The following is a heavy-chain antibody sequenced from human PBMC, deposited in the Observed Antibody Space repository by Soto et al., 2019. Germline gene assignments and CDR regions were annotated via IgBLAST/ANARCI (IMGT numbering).Heavy chain of an antibody. CDR2: TSNDGSNT. CDR3: ARGNLDV. D-gene: IGHD1-7*01. CDR1: AFTLSKFV. Sequence: QVQVVESGGGVVQPGKFLRLSCAASAFTLSKFVMHWVRQAPGRGLEWVAVTSNDGSNTFYADSVKGRFTISRDNSKNTVYLQMNSLRTEDTAVYYCARGNLDVWGQGTTVTVSS. V-gene: IGHV3-30-3*01. J-gene: IGHJ6*02.